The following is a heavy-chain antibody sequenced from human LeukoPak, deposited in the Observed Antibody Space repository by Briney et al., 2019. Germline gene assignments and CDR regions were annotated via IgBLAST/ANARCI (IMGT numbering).Heavy chain of an antibody. CDR1: DGSISNYF. CDR3: ARHGRMVIMSKFSTGIDQ. D-gene: IGHD2-8*01. J-gene: IGHJ4*02. Sequence: SETLSLTCTVPDGSISNYFWSWFRQPPGKGLEWIGYNYYTGMTNSNPSLKSRVTISMDTSKNQFSLNLRSVTAADTAIYYCARHGRMVIMSKFSTGIDQWGQGTLVTVSS. CDR2: NYYTGMT. V-gene: IGHV4-59*08.